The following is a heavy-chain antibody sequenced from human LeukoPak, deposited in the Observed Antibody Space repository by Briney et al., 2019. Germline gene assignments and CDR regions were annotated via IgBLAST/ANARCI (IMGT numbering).Heavy chain of an antibody. J-gene: IGHJ4*02. V-gene: IGHV3-23*01. CDR1: GFTFSSYD. CDR3: AKQGFDY. CDR2: IRGSSGST. Sequence: GGSLRLSCAASGFTFSSYDMSWVRQAPGKGLEWDSGIRGSSGSTYYADSVKGRFTISRDNSKNTLYLQMNSLRAEDTAVYYCAKQGFDYWGQGALVTVSS.